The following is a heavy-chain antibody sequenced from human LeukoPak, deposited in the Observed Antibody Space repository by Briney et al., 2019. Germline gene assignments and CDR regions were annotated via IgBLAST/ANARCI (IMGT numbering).Heavy chain of an antibody. J-gene: IGHJ4*02. CDR1: GGSISSGGYS. D-gene: IGHD3-22*01. CDR3: ASEEGYSRSFDY. V-gene: IGHV4-30-2*01. Sequence: SETRSLTCAVSGGSISSGGYSWSWIRQPPGKGLEWIGYIYHSGSTYYNPSLKSRVTISVDRSKNQFSLKLSSVTAADTAVYYCASEEGYSRSFDYWGQGTLVTVSS. CDR2: IYHSGST.